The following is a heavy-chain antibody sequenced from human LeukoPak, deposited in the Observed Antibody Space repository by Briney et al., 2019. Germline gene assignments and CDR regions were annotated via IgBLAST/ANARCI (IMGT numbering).Heavy chain of an antibody. D-gene: IGHD3-22*01. CDR3: ARGFHRYNYDSGAYSVY. J-gene: IGHJ4*02. CDR1: RFTFRNYT. V-gene: IGHV3-48*01. CDR2: ISSSSSTI. Sequence: GGSLRLSCAASRFTFRNYTMNWVRQAPGKGLEWISYISSSSSTIYYADSVRGRFTISRDNAKNSLYLQMNSLRAEDTAVYYCARGFHRYNYDSGAYSVYWGQGTLVTVSS.